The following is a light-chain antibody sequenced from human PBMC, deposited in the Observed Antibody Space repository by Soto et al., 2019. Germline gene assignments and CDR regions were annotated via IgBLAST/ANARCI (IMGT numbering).Light chain of an antibody. CDR2: DVS. Sequence: DIQMTQSPPYLSVSVGDSVTITCQASQDISNYLHWFQQRPGKAPQLLIFDVSNLQTGVPSRFSGGGSGTDFALTISSLEPEDIATYYCQQYDSLPLTFGQGTRLEIK. J-gene: IGKJ5*01. CDR3: QQYDSLPLT. V-gene: IGKV1-33*01. CDR1: QDISNY.